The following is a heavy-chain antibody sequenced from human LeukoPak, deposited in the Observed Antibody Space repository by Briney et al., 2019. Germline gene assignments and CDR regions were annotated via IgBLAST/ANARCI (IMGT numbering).Heavy chain of an antibody. Sequence: GGSLRLSCAASGFTFSSYAMGWVRQAPGKGLEWVSAISGSGGSTYYADSVKGRFTISRDNSKNTLYLQMNSLRAEDTAVYYCAKGSTRSIVATNFDYWGQGTLVTVSS. J-gene: IGHJ4*02. CDR1: GFTFSSYA. CDR2: ISGSGGST. CDR3: AKGSTRSIVATNFDY. V-gene: IGHV3-23*01. D-gene: IGHD5-12*01.